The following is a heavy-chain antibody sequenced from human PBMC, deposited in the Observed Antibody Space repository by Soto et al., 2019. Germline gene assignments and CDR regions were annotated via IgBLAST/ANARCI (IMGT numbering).Heavy chain of an antibody. D-gene: IGHD6-13*01. Sequence: QVQLQESGPGLVKPSQTLSLTCTVSGGSISSGGYYWSWIRQHPGKGLEWIGYIYYSGSTYYTPSLQSRFTISVDTSKNQFSLKLSSVTAADTAVYYCARVFSDSSSFFDPWGQGTLVTVSS. V-gene: IGHV4-31*03. CDR1: GGSISSGGYY. CDR2: IYYSGST. J-gene: IGHJ5*02. CDR3: ARVFSDSSSFFDP.